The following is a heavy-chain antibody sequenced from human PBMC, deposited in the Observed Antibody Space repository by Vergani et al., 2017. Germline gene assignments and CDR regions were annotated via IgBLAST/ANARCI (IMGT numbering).Heavy chain of an antibody. Sequence: QVQLVQSGAEVKKPGSSVKVSCKASGGTFSSYTISWVRQAPGQGLEWMGRISPILGIANYAQKFQGRVTITADKSTSTAYMELSSLRSEDTAVYYCARTLTNYDSKPMARGFDYWGQGTLVTVSS. CDR3: ARTLTNYDSKPMARGFDY. D-gene: IGHD3-22*01. CDR1: GGTFSSYT. V-gene: IGHV1-69*02. CDR2: ISPILGIA. J-gene: IGHJ4*02.